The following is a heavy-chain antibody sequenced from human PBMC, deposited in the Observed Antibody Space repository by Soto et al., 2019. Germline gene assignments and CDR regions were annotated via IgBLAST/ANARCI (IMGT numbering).Heavy chain of an antibody. CDR3: ARELDDSSNYFDY. CDR1: GFTVSSNY. Sequence: EVQLVESGGGLIQPGGSLRLSCAASGFTVSSNYMSWVRQAPGKGLEWVSVIYSGGSTYYADSVKGRFTISRDNSKNTLYLQMNSLSAEYTAVYYCARELDDSSNYFDYWGQGTLVTVSS. V-gene: IGHV3-53*01. D-gene: IGHD3-22*01. CDR2: IYSGGST. J-gene: IGHJ4*02.